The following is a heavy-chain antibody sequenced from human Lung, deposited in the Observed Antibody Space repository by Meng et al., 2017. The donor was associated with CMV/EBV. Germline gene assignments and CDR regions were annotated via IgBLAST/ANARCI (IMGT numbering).Heavy chain of an antibody. CDR1: GFTFSNAC. Sequence: SCSASGFTFSNACMSWVRQAPGKGLEWVGRIKRKNDGGTTDYAAPVKGRFTISRDESKNTLYLQMNSLKTEDTAVYYCTTSIRITRVRGGIFSDVWXQGTXVTVSS. J-gene: IGHJ6*02. CDR2: IKRKNDGGTT. D-gene: IGHD3-10*01. V-gene: IGHV3-15*01. CDR3: TTSIRITRVRGGIFSDV.